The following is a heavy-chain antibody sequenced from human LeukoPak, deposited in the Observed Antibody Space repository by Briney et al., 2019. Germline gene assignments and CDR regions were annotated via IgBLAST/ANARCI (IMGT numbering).Heavy chain of an antibody. CDR3: AKAISEYSYGYSFDY. V-gene: IGHV3-30*02. CDR1: GFTFSSYG. J-gene: IGHJ4*02. Sequence: GGSLRLSCAASGFTFSSYGMHWVRQAPGKGLEWVAFIRYDGSNKYYADSVKGRFTISRDNSKNTLYLQMNSLRAEDTAVYYCAKAISEYSYGYSFDYWGQGTLVTVSS. CDR2: IRYDGSNK. D-gene: IGHD5-18*01.